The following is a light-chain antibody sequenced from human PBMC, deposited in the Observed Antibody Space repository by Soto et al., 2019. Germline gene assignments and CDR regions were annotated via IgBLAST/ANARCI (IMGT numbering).Light chain of an antibody. J-gene: IGKJ4*01. Sequence: DMEMTQSPSSLSASVGDRVTITCRASQSISNYLNWYQHKPGKVPKLLIYAASSLQSGVPTRFSGSGSGTHFTLTINSLQPEDFATYYCQQSYDTPLTFGGGTKIEIK. CDR2: AAS. CDR3: QQSYDTPLT. V-gene: IGKV1-39*01. CDR1: QSISNY.